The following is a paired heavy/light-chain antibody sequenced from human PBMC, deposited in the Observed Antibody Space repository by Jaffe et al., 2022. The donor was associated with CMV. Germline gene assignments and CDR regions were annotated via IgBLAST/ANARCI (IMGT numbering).Heavy chain of an antibody. Sequence: EVQLVESGGGLVQPGGSLRLSCAASGFTFSSYEMNWVRQAPGKGLEWVSYISSSGSTIYYADSVKGRFTISRDNAKNSLYLQMNSLRAEDTAVYYCARASGGFVEGGNGYMDVWGKGTTVTVSS. J-gene: IGHJ6*03. V-gene: IGHV3-48*03. CDR1: GFTFSSYE. CDR3: ARASGGFVEGGNGYMDV. D-gene: IGHD3-10*01. CDR2: ISSSGSTI.
Light chain of an antibody. V-gene: IGLV3-21*04. CDR2: YDS. J-gene: IGLJ1*01. CDR3: QVWDSSSDHSYV. CDR1: NIGSKS. Sequence: SYVLTQPPSVSVAPGKTARITCGGNNIGSKSVHWYQQKPGQAPVLVIYYDSDRPSGIPERFSGSNSGNTATLTISRVEAGDEADYYCQVWDSSSDHSYVFGTGTKVTVL.